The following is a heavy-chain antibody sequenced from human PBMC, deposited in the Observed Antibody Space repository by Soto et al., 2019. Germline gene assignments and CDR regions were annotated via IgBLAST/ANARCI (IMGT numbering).Heavy chain of an antibody. D-gene: IGHD6-13*01. CDR3: ARLPYSSSWLPWYFDY. CDR1: GGSISSYY. Sequence: PSETLSLTCTVSGGSISSYYWSWIRQPPGKGLEWIGYIFYTWSTNYNPSLKSRVTISVDTSKNQFSLKLSSVTAADTAVYYCARLPYSSSWLPWYFDYWGQGTLVTVSS. CDR2: IFYTWST. V-gene: IGHV4-59*08. J-gene: IGHJ4*02.